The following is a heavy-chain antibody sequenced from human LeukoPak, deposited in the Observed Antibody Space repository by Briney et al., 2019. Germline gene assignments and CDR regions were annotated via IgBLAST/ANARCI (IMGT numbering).Heavy chain of an antibody. J-gene: IGHJ6*03. D-gene: IGHD2-2*01. CDR3: ATTPRFIVVVPAARDYYMDV. Sequence: ASVKVSCKVSGYTFTDYYMDWVQQAPGKGLEWMGLVDPEDGETIYAEKFQGRVTITADTSTDTAYMELSSLRSEDTAVYYCATTPRFIVVVPAARDYYMDVWGKGTTVTVSS. CDR1: GYTFTDYY. CDR2: VDPEDGET. V-gene: IGHV1-69-2*01.